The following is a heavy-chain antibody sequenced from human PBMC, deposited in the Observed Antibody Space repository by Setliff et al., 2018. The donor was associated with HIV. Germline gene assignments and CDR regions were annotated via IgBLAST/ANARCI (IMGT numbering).Heavy chain of an antibody. Sequence: ASVKVSCKASGYRFSGYGISWVRQAPGQGLEWMGWISADTGNTNFAQKFQGRVTLTTDTSTNTAYMELRSLRADDTAVYYCARDRRITIFGVVSVVPSKRTKTRSAFDYWGQGTLVTVSS. V-gene: IGHV1-18*01. CDR3: ARDRRITIFGVVSVVPSKRTKTRSAFDY. D-gene: IGHD3-3*01. J-gene: IGHJ4*02. CDR1: GYRFSGYG. CDR2: ISADTGNT.